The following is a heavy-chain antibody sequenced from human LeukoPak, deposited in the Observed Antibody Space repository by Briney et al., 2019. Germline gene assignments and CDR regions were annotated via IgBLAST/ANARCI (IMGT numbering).Heavy chain of an antibody. CDR3: ARAPPYYDYVWGSYRLIDAFDI. V-gene: IGHV4-34*01. Sequence: PSETLSLTCAVYGGSFSGYYWSWIRQPPGKGLEWIGEINHSGSTNYNPSLKSRVTISVDTSKNQFSLKLSSVTAADTAVYYCARAPPYYDYVWGSYRLIDAFDIWGQGTMVTVSS. CDR1: GGSFSGYY. J-gene: IGHJ3*02. CDR2: INHSGST. D-gene: IGHD3-16*02.